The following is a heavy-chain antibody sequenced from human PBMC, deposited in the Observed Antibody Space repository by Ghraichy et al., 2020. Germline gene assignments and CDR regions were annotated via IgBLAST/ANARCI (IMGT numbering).Heavy chain of an antibody. D-gene: IGHD3-10*01. CDR3: ARFGARVGSFDY. J-gene: IGHJ4*02. Sequence: SVKVSCKASGGTFSSYAISWVRQAPGQGLEWMGGIIPIFGTANYAQKFQGRVTITADESTSTAYMELSSLRSEDTAVYYCARFGARVGSFDYWGQGTLVTVSS. CDR1: GGTFSSYA. V-gene: IGHV1-69*13. CDR2: IIPIFGTA.